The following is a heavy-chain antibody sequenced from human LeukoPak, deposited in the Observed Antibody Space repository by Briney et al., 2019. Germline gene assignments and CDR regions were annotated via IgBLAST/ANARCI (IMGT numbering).Heavy chain of an antibody. V-gene: IGHV4-38-2*02. D-gene: IGHD5-12*01. J-gene: IGHJ4*02. CDR3: ARDSFSGYDPCFDY. Sequence: SETLSLTCTVSGYSISSGYYWGWIRQPPGKGLEWIGSIYHSGSTYYNPSLKSRVTISVDTSKNQFSLKLSSVTAADTAVYYCARDSFSGYDPCFDYWGQGTLVTVSS. CDR2: IYHSGST. CDR1: GYSISSGYY.